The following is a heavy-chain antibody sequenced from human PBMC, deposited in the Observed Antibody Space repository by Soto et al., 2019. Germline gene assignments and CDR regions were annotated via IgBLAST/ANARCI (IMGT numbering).Heavy chain of an antibody. CDR3: ARGIQQLDS. CDR2: IKEDGSEK. J-gene: IGHJ6*02. V-gene: IGHV3-7*03. D-gene: IGHD6-13*01. CDR1: GFTFSGDW. Sequence: EVQLVESGGGLVQPGGPLDLSWEPSGFTFSGDWLPWVRRPPGKGLEWVANIKEDGSEKYYVDSVKGRFTISRDNAEKSLYLQMNSLRAEDSAVYYCARGIQQLDSWGQGTTVTVSS.